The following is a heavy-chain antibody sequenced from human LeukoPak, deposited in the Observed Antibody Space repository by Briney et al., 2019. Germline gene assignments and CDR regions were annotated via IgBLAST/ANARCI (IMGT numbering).Heavy chain of an antibody. CDR1: GYTFTSYD. J-gene: IGHJ4*02. D-gene: IGHD3-22*01. V-gene: IGHV1-8*01. CDR2: MNPHSGNT. Sequence: ASVKVSCKASGYTFTSYDINWVRQATGQGLEWMGWMNPHSGNTGYAHKFQGRVTMTRNTSISTAYMELSSLRSEDTAVYYCARAHYDSSGYPRYWGQGTLVTVSS. CDR3: ARAHYDSSGYPRY.